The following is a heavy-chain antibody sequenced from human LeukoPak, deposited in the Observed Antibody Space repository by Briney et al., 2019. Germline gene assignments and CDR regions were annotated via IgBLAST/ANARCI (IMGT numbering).Heavy chain of an antibody. CDR3: AREYYDSSDYPRQHYFDY. V-gene: IGHV3-33*01. CDR2: TWYDGSYK. J-gene: IGHJ4*02. Sequence: GGSLRLSCAASGFTFITYGVHWVRQAPGKGLEWVALTWYDGSYKYYADSVKGRFTISRDNSKNTLYLQMNSLRAEDTAVYYCAREYYDSSDYPRQHYFDYWGQGTLVTVSS. CDR1: GFTFITYG. D-gene: IGHD3-22*01.